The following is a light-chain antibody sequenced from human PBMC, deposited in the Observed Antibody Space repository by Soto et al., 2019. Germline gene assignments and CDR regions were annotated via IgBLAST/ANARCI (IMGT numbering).Light chain of an antibody. CDR2: LNSAGSH. CDR3: QTWGTGIQV. J-gene: IGLJ2*01. CDR1: SGHSSYT. V-gene: IGLV4-69*01. Sequence: QLVLTQSPSASASLGASVKLTCTLSSGHSSYTIAWHQQHPEKGPRYLMKLNSAGSHSKGDGIPDRFSGYSSGAERYRTISSLQSEDEADYYCQTWGTGIQVFGGGTKLTVL.